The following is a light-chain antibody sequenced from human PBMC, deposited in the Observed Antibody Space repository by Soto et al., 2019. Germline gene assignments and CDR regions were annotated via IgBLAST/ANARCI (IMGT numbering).Light chain of an antibody. Sequence: EIVLRQSPGALSLSPGERATLSCRASQSVRSNYLAWYQQKPGQAPRLVVYGASSRATGVPDRFSASGSGTDFTLTISRLEPEDFAVYYCQQYAKAPLTFGQGTKVEIK. CDR2: GAS. CDR3: QQYAKAPLT. V-gene: IGKV3-20*01. J-gene: IGKJ1*01. CDR1: QSVRSNY.